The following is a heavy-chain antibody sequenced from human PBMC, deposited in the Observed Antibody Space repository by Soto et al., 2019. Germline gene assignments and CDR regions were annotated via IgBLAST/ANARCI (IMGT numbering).Heavy chain of an antibody. J-gene: IGHJ5*02. CDR2: IIPILGIA. CDR3: ARDEGDYPSNWFDP. D-gene: IGHD4-17*01. CDR1: GGTFSSYT. Sequence: ASVKVSCKASGGTFSSYTISWVRQAPGQGLEWMGRIIPILGIANYAQKFQGRVTITADKSTSTAYMELSSLRSEDTAVYYCARDEGDYPSNWFDPWGQGTLVTVSS. V-gene: IGHV1-69*04.